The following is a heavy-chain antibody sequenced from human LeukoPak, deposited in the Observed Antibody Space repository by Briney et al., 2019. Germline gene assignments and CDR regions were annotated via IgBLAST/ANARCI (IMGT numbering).Heavy chain of an antibody. CDR3: ARGARWFDP. Sequence: SSETLSLTCAVYGGSFSGYYWSWIRQPPGKGLEWIGEINLIGSTNYNPSPQSRVTISVDTSKNQFSLKLSSVTAADTAVYYCARGARWFDPWGQGTLVTVSS. J-gene: IGHJ5*02. CDR1: GGSFSGYY. V-gene: IGHV4-34*01. CDR2: INLIGST.